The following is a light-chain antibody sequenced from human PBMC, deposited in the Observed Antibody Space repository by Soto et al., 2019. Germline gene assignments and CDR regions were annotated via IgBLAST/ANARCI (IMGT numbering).Light chain of an antibody. V-gene: IGKV1-5*01. Sequence: DIQMTQSPSTLSASIGDRGTITCRASQSINTWVAWYQQKPGKAPKLLIYDASSLENGVPSRFSGSGSGTEFTLTISSLQPDDFATYYCQQYNNYSGTFGQGTKVEIK. CDR1: QSINTW. J-gene: IGKJ1*01. CDR2: DAS. CDR3: QQYNNYSGT.